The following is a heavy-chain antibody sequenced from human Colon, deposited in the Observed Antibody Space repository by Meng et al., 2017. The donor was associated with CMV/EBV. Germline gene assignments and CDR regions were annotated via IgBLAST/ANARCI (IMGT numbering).Heavy chain of an antibody. CDR1: GFSLNTYEVG. D-gene: IGHD2-2*01. CDR3: AHKSLPAAFFDY. CDR2: IYWDDDK. Sequence: QTTLKDPGPTLGKPKQTLTLTCTFSGFSLNTYEVGVGWFRQPPGKAPEWLALIYWDDDKRYRSSLGNRLTLTHDASKNQVVLTMTDMDPVDTATYYCAHKSLPAAFFDYWSQGTLVTVSS. V-gene: IGHV2-5*02. J-gene: IGHJ4*02.